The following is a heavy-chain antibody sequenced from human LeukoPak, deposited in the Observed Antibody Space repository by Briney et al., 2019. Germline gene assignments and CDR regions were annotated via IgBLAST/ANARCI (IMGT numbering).Heavy chain of an antibody. CDR1: GFPFNEYS. J-gene: IGHJ4*02. CDR2: IGISSGNT. V-gene: IGHV3-11*06. Sequence: GGCLRLSCAASGFPFNEYSMNWVRQAPGKGLEWISYIGISSGNTKYADSVKGRFTISGDNAKKSLYLQMNSLRVEDTAVYYCARDHNYAFDNWGQGTLVTVSS. D-gene: IGHD1-1*01. CDR3: ARDHNYAFDN.